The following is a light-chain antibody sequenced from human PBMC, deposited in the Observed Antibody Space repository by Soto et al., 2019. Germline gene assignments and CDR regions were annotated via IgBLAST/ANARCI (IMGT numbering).Light chain of an antibody. V-gene: IGLV2-14*01. CDR3: SSYTSSSTLYV. CDR1: SSDVGGYNY. Sequence: QSALTQPASVSGSPGRSITISCTGTSSDVGGYNYVSWYQQHPGKAPKLMIYDVSNRPSGVSNRFSGSKSANTASLTISGLQAEDEADYYCSSYTSSSTLYVFGTGTQLTVL. CDR2: DVS. J-gene: IGLJ1*01.